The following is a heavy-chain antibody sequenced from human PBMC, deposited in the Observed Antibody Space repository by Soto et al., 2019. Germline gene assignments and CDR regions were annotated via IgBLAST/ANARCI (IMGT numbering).Heavy chain of an antibody. CDR3: ARDGYTLTPNYYYGMDV. D-gene: IGHD4-4*01. V-gene: IGHV4-61*03. CDR2: LYYTGST. Sequence: SETLSLTCTVSGGSVNSDSYYWTWIRQPPGKRLEWIGSLYYTGSTNYNPSLKSRVTISVDTSKNHFSLKLSSVTAADTAVYYCARDGYTLTPNYYYGMDVWGQGTTVTVSS. J-gene: IGHJ6*02. CDR1: GGSVNSDSYY.